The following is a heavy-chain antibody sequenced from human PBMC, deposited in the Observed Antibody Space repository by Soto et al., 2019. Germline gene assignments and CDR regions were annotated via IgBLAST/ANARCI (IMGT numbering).Heavy chain of an antibody. V-gene: IGHV1-69*19. D-gene: IGHD2-2*01. J-gene: IGHJ6*02. CDR3: ARSQGSSTSLEIYYYYYYGMDV. CDR1: GGTFSSYA. Sequence: QVQLVQSGAEVKKPGSSVKVSCKASGGTFSSYAISWVRQAPGQGLEWMGGIIPISGTANYAQKFQGRVTITSYESTSTAYMGLSSLRSEDTAVYYCARSQGSSTSLEIYYYYYYGMDVWGQGTTVTVSS. CDR2: IIPISGTA.